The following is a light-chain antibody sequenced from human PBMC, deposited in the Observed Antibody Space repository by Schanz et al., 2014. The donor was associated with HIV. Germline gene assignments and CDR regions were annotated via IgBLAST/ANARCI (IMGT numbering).Light chain of an antibody. Sequence: EVVMTQSPVTLSVSPGETVTLSCRASQSVGTNLAWYQQRPGQAPRLLIYGASTRAIGFPARFSGSGSGTEFTLTISSLKAEDCAVYYCQQYQQWPPWTFGQGTRVEI. J-gene: IGKJ1*01. CDR3: QQYQQWPPWT. V-gene: IGKV3-15*01. CDR1: QSVGTN. CDR2: GAS.